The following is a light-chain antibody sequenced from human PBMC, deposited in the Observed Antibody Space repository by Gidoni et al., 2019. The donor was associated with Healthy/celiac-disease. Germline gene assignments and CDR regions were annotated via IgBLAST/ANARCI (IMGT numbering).Light chain of an antibody. CDR3: QAWDSTYVV. V-gene: IGLV3-1*01. CDR2: QDS. J-gene: IGLJ2*01. CDR1: KLGDKY. Sequence: SYQLTQPHSVSVSPGQTASITCSGDKLGDKYACWYKQTPGQSPVLVIYQDSKRPSGIPERFSGSNSGNTATLTISGTQAMDEADYYCQAWDSTYVVFGGGTKLTVL.